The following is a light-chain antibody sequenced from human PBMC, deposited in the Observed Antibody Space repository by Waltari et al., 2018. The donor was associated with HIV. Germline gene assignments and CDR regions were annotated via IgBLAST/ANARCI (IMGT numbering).Light chain of an antibody. CDR2: RNN. CDR1: SSNIGRNY. J-gene: IGLJ1*01. CDR3: AAWNDSLSGYV. Sequence: QSVLTQPPSASGTPGQRVTISCSGSSSNIGRNYVYWHQQLPGTAPKLLIYRNNQRPSWVPDRFSGSKSGTSASLAINGLRSEDEADYYCAAWNDSLSGYVFGTGTKVTV. V-gene: IGLV1-47*01.